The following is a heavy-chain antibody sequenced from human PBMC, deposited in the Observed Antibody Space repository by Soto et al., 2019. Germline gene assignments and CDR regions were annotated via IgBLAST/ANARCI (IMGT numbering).Heavy chain of an antibody. CDR3: ARVWEPGYNWFDP. D-gene: IGHD1-26*01. Sequence: ASVKVSWKASGYSFTSYGISWVRQAPGQGLEWMGWISAYNGNTNYAQKLQGRVTMTTDTSTSTAYMELRSLRSDDTAVYYCARVWEPGYNWFDPWGQGTLVTVSS. CDR2: ISAYNGNT. V-gene: IGHV1-18*01. CDR1: GYSFTSYG. J-gene: IGHJ5*02.